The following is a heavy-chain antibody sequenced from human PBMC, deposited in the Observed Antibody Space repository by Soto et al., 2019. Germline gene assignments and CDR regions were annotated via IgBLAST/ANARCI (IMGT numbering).Heavy chain of an antibody. J-gene: IGHJ4*02. CDR2: ISGSGGST. V-gene: IGHV3-23*01. Sequence: EMQRLESGGGLVQPGGSLRLSCAASGFTFSSYAMSWVRQAPGKGLEWVSAISGSGGSTYYADSVKGRFTISRDNSKNTLYLQMNSLRAEDTAVYYCAKARADYYGSGSPIDYWGQGTLVTVSS. CDR3: AKARADYYGSGSPIDY. CDR1: GFTFSSYA. D-gene: IGHD3-10*01.